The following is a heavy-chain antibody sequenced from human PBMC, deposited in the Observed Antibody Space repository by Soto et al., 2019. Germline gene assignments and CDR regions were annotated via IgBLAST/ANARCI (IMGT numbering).Heavy chain of an antibody. CDR1: GFSFKMYV. CDR3: VRGGDIVQVPASRPYYYGMDL. D-gene: IGHD2-2*01. CDR2: VSYDGSKT. Sequence: QEELVESGGGAVQPGGSLRLSCAGTGFSFKMYVMNWVRQAPGKRLEWVAGVSYDGSKTDYADSVKGRFVISRDNSKKTLYLQMDGLTPEDTAVYSCVRGGDIVQVPASRPYYYGMDLWGQGTTVTVSS. J-gene: IGHJ6*02. V-gene: IGHV3-30*09.